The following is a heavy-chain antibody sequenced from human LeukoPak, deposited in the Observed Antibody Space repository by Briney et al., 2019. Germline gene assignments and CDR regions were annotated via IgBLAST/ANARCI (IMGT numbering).Heavy chain of an antibody. J-gene: IGHJ4*02. D-gene: IGHD6-19*01. CDR3: ATQGSAYSSGWYPYYFDY. Sequence: SETLSLTCTVSGGSISSSSYYWGWIRQPPGKGLEWIGSIYYSGSTYYNPSLKRRVTISVDTSKNQFSLKLSSVTAADTAVYYCATQGSAYSSGWYPYYFDYWGQGTLVTVSS. V-gene: IGHV4-39*01. CDR2: IYYSGST. CDR1: GGSISSSSYY.